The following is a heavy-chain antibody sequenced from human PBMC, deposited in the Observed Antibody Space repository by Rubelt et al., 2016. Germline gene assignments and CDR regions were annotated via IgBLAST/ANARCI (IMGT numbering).Heavy chain of an antibody. CDR1: GFTFSNYA. V-gene: IGHV3-23*01. J-gene: IGHJ6*02. Sequence: EVQLLESGGGLVQPGGSLRLSCAASGFTFSNYAMTWVRQAPGKGLEWVSAIDSGAVNTYYADSVKGRFTISRDNSKNTLDLQMNSLIAEDTAVYYCAKEIDHQQIESMDVWGQGTTVTVSS. CDR2: IDSGAVNT. CDR3: AKEIDHQQIESMDV. D-gene: IGHD1-14*01.